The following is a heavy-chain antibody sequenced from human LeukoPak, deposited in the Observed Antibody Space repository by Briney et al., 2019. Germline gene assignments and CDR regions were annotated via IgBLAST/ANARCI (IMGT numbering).Heavy chain of an antibody. J-gene: IGHJ4*02. V-gene: IGHV3-21*01. D-gene: IGHD3-3*01. CDR2: ISSSRSYI. CDR3: ARDGGSDFGDY. CDR1: GFTFSSYS. Sequence: GGSLRLSCAASGFTFSSYSMDWVRQAPGKGLEWVSSISSSRSYIYYADSMKGRFTISRDNAKNSLYLQMNSLRAEDTAVYYCARDGGSDFGDYWGQGTLVTVSS.